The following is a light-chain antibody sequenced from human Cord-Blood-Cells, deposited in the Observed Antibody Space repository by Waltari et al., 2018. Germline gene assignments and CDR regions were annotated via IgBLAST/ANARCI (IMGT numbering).Light chain of an antibody. J-gene: IGLJ2*01. V-gene: IGLV2-8*01. CDR3: SSYAGSNNLV. CDR2: EVS. CDR1: SSDVGGYNY. Sequence: QSALTQPPSASGSPGQSVTISCTGTSSDVGGYNYVSWYQQHPGKAPKLMSYEVSKRPPGVPDRFSDSKSGNTASLTVSGLQAEDEADYYCSSYAGSNNLVFGGGTKLTVL.